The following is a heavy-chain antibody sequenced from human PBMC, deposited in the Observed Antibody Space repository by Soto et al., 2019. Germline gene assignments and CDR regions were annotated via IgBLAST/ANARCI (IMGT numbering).Heavy chain of an antibody. V-gene: IGHV1-69*04. J-gene: IGHJ6*03. CDR1: GGTFSSYT. Sequence: ASVKVSCKASGGTFSSYTIIWVRQAPGQGLEWMGRIIPILGIANYAQKFQGRVTITANESTSTAYMELSSLRSEDTAVYYCARDISGYSSSWYGEYYYYYYYMDVWGKGTTVTVSS. CDR2: IIPILGIA. CDR3: ARDISGYSSSWYGEYYYYYYYMDV. D-gene: IGHD6-13*01.